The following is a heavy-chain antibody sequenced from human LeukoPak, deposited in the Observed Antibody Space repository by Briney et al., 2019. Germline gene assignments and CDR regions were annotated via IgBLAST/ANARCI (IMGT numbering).Heavy chain of an antibody. CDR2: INPSGGST. D-gene: IGHD3-9*01. V-gene: IGHV1-46*01. J-gene: IGHJ5*02. CDR3: ARELPQILRYRRSRNNWFDP. CDR1: GYTFTSYY. Sequence: ASVKVSCKASGYTFTSYYMHWVRQAPGQGLEWMGIINPSGGSTSYAQKFQGRVTITADKSTSTAYMELSSLRSEDTAVYYCARELPQILRYRRSRNNWFDPWGQGTLVTVSS.